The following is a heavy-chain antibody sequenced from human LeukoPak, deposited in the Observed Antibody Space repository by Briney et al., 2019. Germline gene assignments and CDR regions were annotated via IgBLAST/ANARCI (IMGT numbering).Heavy chain of an antibody. D-gene: IGHD4-17*01. CDR2: IRYDGSNK. V-gene: IGHV3-30*02. CDR1: GFTFSSYG. Sequence: GGSLRLSCAASGFTFSSYGMHWVRRAPGKGLEWVAFIRYDGSNKYYADSVKGRFTISRDNSKNTLYLQMNSLRAEDTAVYYCAKVRSADYGDYVDYWGQGTLVTVSS. CDR3: AKVRSADYGDYVDY. J-gene: IGHJ4*02.